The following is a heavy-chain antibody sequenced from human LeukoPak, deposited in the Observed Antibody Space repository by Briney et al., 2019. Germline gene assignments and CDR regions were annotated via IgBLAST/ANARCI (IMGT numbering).Heavy chain of an antibody. Sequence: ASVNVSCKASGYTFTSYGISWVRQAPGQGLEWMGWISAYNGNTNYAQKFQGRVTITADKSSNTAYMELSSLRSEDTAVYYCAREYDSSGTYFDYWGQGTLVTVSS. J-gene: IGHJ4*02. CDR3: AREYDSSGTYFDY. D-gene: IGHD3-22*01. V-gene: IGHV1-18*01. CDR2: ISAYNGNT. CDR1: GYTFTSYG.